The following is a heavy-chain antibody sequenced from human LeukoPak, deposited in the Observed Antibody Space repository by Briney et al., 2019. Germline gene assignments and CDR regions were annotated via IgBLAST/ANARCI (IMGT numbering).Heavy chain of an antibody. J-gene: IGHJ4*02. CDR1: GFTSDDYA. V-gene: IGHV3-9*02. CDR3: AKAGVRDSSGWYYFDY. CDR2: ISWNSGSI. Sequence: GGSLRLSCAASGFTSDDYAMHWVRQAPGKGLEWVSGISWNSGSIGYADSVKGRFTISRDNAKNSLYLQMNSLRAEDMALYYCAKAGVRDSSGWYYFDYWGQGTLVTVSS. D-gene: IGHD6-19*01.